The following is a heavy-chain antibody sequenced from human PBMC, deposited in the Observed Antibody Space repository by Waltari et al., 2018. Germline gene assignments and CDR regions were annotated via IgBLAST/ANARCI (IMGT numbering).Heavy chain of an antibody. D-gene: IGHD4-17*01. CDR3: ARYGDYGPRRPFDY. CDR2: IYHSGST. CDR1: GYSISSGYY. J-gene: IGHJ4*02. V-gene: IGHV4-38-2*01. Sequence: QVQLQESGPGLVKPSETLSLTCAVSGYSISSGYYWGWIRPPPGKGLEWIGSIYHSGSTYYNPSLKSRVTISVDTSKNQFSLKLSSVTAADTAVYYCARYGDYGPRRPFDYWGQGTLVTVSS.